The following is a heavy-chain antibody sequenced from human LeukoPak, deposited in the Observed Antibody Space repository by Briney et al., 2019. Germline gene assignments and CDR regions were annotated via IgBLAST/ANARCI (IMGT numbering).Heavy chain of an antibody. D-gene: IGHD3-3*01. CDR3: AKSGPTVFNYYYYMDV. V-gene: IGHV3-23*01. J-gene: IGHJ6*03. Sequence: GGSLRLSCAASGFTFSSYAMSWVRQAPGKGLEWVSAISGSGGSTYYADSVKGRFTISRDNSKNTLYLQMNSLRAEDTAVYYCAKSGPTVFNYYYYMDVWGKGTTVTVSS. CDR2: ISGSGGST. CDR1: GFTFSSYA.